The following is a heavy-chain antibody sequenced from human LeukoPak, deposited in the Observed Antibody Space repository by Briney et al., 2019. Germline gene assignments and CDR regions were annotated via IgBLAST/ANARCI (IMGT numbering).Heavy chain of an antibody. CDR3: TRMSGSGRQASYDS. D-gene: IGHD3-10*01. J-gene: IGHJ4*02. CDR2: IRQDGGIK. Sequence: GVSLRLSCAASGFSFGSHWMTWVRQAPGKGLEWVANIRQDGGIKYYVDSVKGRFTVSRDNAKNSLYLQMNSLRAEDMAAYFCTRMSGSGRQASYDSWGQGTLVTVSS. V-gene: IGHV3-7*01. CDR1: GFSFGSHW.